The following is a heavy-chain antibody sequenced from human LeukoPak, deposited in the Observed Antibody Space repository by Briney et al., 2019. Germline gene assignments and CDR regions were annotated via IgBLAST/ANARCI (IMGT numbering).Heavy chain of an antibody. D-gene: IGHD3-3*01. CDR1: GFTFSSYG. V-gene: IGHV3-30*02. Sequence: GGSLRLSCAASGFTFSSYGMHWVRQAPGKGLEWVAFIRYDGSNKYYADSVKGRFTISRDNSKNTLCLQMNSLRAEDTAVYYCAKAGITIFGVVTPFDYWGQGTLVTVSS. CDR3: AKAGITIFGVVTPFDY. CDR2: IRYDGSNK. J-gene: IGHJ4*02.